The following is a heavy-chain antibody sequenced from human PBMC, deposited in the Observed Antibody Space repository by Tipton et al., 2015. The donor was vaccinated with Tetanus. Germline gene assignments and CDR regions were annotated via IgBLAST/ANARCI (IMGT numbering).Heavy chain of an antibody. CDR1: GGSFRSGDHY. CDR2: ISDSGLS. D-gene: IGHD3-10*01. CDR3: TRANHEFPKKGPFDS. Sequence: LRLSCTVSGGSFRSGDHYWSWIRQPPGRGLEWLAYISDSGLSNSNYFLKSRITISRDTSRNQFSLKLTSVTAADTAVYYCTRANHEFPKKGPFDSWGQGTLVIVS. V-gene: IGHV4-61*08. J-gene: IGHJ4*02.